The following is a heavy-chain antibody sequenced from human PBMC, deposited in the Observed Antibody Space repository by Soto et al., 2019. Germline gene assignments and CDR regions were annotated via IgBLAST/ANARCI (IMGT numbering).Heavy chain of an antibody. CDR3: AREAAGILNWFDP. D-gene: IGHD6-25*01. CDR2: IYHSGST. CDR1: GGSISSGGYY. Sequence: QVQLQESGPGLVKPSQTLSLTCTVSGGSISSGGYYWSWIRQHPGKGLEWIGYIYHSGSTYYNPSLKRRVTISVDTSKNQVSLKVSSVTAADTAVYYCAREAAGILNWFDPWGQGTLVTVSS. V-gene: IGHV4-31*03. J-gene: IGHJ5*02.